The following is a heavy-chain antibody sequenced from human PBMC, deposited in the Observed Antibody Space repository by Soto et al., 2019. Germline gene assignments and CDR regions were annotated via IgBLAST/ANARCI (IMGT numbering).Heavy chain of an antibody. CDR3: ARVVIAYYGMDV. V-gene: IGHV3-21*01. J-gene: IGHJ6*02. Sequence: EVQLVESGGGLVKPGGSLRLSCAASGFTFSSYSMNWVRQAPGKGLEWVSSISSSSSYIYYADSVKGRFTISRDNAKNSLYLQMNSLRAEDTAVYYCARVVIAYYGMDVWGQGTAVTVSS. CDR1: GFTFSSYS. D-gene: IGHD3-22*01. CDR2: ISSSSSYI.